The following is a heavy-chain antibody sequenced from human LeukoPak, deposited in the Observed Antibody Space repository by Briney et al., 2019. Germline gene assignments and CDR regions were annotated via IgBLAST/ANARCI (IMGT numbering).Heavy chain of an antibody. CDR2: IFYSGST. CDR3: ATYAGSSGRGFDY. V-gene: IGHV4-39*01. J-gene: IGHJ4*02. Sequence: PSETLSLTCTVSGGFISTSSYYWGWIRQPPGKGLEWIGHIFYSGSTYYNPSLKSRITVSIDTSKNQFSLKLSSVTAADTAVYYCATYAGSSGRGFDYWGQGTLVTVSS. CDR1: GGFISTSSYY. D-gene: IGHD6-19*01.